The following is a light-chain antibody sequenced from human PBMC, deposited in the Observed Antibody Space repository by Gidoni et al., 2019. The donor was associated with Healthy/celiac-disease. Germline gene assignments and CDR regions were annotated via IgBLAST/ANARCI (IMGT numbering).Light chain of an antibody. J-gene: IGLJ2*01. Sequence: QSALTQPPSVSVSPGQSVTISCTGTSSDVGSYNRVSWYQQPPGTAPKLMIYEVSNRPSGVHDRFSGSKSGNTASLTISGLQAEDEADYYCSLYTSSSTLVVFGGGTKLTVL. CDR3: SLYTSSSTLVV. CDR1: SSDVGSYNR. V-gene: IGLV2-18*01. CDR2: EVS.